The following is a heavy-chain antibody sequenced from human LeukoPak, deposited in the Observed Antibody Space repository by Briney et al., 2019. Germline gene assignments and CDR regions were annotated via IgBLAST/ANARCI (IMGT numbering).Heavy chain of an antibody. V-gene: IGHV1-2*02. CDR2: INPNSGGT. CDR3: ARLYCSSTSCYIEDAFDI. D-gene: IGHD2-2*02. CDR1: GYTFTGYY. Sequence: GASVKVSCKASGYTFTGYYMHWVRQAPGQGLEWMGWINPNSGGTNYAQKFQGRVTMTRDTSISTAYMELSRLRSDDTAVYYCARLYCSSTSCYIEDAFDIWGQGTMVTVSS. J-gene: IGHJ3*02.